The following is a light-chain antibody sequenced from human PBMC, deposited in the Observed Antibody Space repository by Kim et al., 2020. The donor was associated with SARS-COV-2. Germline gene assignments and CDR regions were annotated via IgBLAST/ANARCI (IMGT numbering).Light chain of an antibody. CDR1: QSVDSRE. CDR3: QQYGAT. J-gene: IGKJ4*01. Sequence: EDVLTQSPGTLSLSPGERATLYCRASQSVDSRELAWYQKKPGQAPRLLIHGASTRATGIPDKFSGSGSGPDFTLTISRLEPEDSATYYCQQYGATFGGGTKVDIK. V-gene: IGKV3-20*01. CDR2: GAS.